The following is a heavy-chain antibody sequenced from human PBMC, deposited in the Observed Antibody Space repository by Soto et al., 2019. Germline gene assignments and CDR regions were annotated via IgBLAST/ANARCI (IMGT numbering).Heavy chain of an antibody. Sequence: PSETLSLTCTVSGGSISSYYWSWIRQPPGKGLEWIGYIYYSGSTNHNPSLKSRVTISVDTSKNQFSLKLSSVTAADTAVYYCARLRPGGSGWSDHIDYWGQGTLVTVSS. CDR2: IYYSGST. J-gene: IGHJ4*02. CDR3: ARLRPGGSGWSDHIDY. D-gene: IGHD6-19*01. CDR1: GGSISSYY. V-gene: IGHV4-59*08.